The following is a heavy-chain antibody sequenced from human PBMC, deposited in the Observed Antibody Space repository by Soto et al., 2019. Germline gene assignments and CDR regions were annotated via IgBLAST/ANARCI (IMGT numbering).Heavy chain of an antibody. J-gene: IGHJ4*02. CDR3: GKNMVRGVLSVDY. CDR1: GFTFSTYA. V-gene: IGHV3-23*01. D-gene: IGHD3-10*01. CDR2: ISSSGGTT. Sequence: PGGSLRLSCAASGFTFSTYAMSWVRQAPGKGLEWVSTISSSGGTTYDADSVKGRFTISRDNFKNTLYLQMNSLRAEDTAIYYCGKNMVRGVLSVDYWGQGTLDKVSS.